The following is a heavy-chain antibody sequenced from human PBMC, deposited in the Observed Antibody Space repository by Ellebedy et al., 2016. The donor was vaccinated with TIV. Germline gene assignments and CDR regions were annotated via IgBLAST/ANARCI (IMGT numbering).Heavy chain of an antibody. CDR3: AREGQKWMSGNWFDL. CDR1: GYTFDNYV. CDR2: ISAYNGNT. J-gene: IGHJ5*02. Sequence: ASVKVSCXASGYTFDNYVINWVRHAPGHGLEWMGWISAYNGNTNYAQKFQGRITLTTDAPTTTAYMELRDLGGDDTALYFCAREGQKWMSGNWFDLWGQGTLVTVSS. D-gene: IGHD5-12*01. V-gene: IGHV1-18*01.